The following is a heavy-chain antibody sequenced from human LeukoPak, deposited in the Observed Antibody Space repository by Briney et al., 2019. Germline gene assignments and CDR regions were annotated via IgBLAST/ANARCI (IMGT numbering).Heavy chain of an antibody. CDR3: AKDFVRYNIQFDY. CDR2: ISGSAAST. D-gene: IGHD1-14*01. Sequence: GGSLRLPCAASGIPISTYAMNWVRQAPGKGLEWVSVISGSAASTSYADSVKGRFTISRDNSRNTLYLQMNNLRAEDTAVYYCAKDFVRYNIQFDYWGQGALVTVSS. V-gene: IGHV3-23*01. J-gene: IGHJ4*02. CDR1: GIPISTYA.